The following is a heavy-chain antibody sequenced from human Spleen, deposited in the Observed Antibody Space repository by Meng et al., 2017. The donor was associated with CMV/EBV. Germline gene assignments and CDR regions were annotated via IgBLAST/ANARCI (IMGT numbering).Heavy chain of an antibody. D-gene: IGHD5-24*01. J-gene: IGHJ4*02. V-gene: IGHV4-4*07. Sequence: QVELQESGPGLVTLSEPLSLPCTVSGGSISSYYWSWIRQPAGKGLEWIGEMYHSGTTNYNPSLKSRVTISMGKSNNQLSLKLNSVTAADTAVYHCATQESRDGHNPYWGQGTLVTVSS. CDR3: ATQESRDGHNPY. CDR2: MYHSGTT. CDR1: GGSISSYY.